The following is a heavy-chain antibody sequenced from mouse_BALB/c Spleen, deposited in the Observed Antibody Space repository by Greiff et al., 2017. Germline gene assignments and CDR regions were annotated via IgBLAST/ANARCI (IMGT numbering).Heavy chain of an antibody. V-gene: IGHV1S56*01. CDR1: GYTFTSYD. CDR2: IFPGDGST. Sequence: VQLQQSGAELVKPGASVKLSCKASGYTFTSYDINWVRQRPEQGLEWIGWIFPGDGSTKYNEKFKGKATLTTDKSSSTAYMQLSRLTSEDSAVYFCARRYYGSSYPSWFAYWGQGTLVTVSA. D-gene: IGHD1-1*01. CDR3: ARRYYGSSYPSWFAY. J-gene: IGHJ3*01.